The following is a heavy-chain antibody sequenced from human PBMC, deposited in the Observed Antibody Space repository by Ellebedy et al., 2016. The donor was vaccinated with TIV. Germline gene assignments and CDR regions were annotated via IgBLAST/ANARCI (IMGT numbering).Heavy chain of an antibody. CDR2: INPKSGVT. CDR3: ARGKEAVGIYPYDY. J-gene: IGHJ4*02. D-gene: IGHD6-13*01. V-gene: IGHV1-2*02. CDR1: GYTFTGYY. Sequence: AASVKVSCKASGYTFTGYYMHWVRQAPGQGPEWLGWINPKSGVTVYAQKFQDRVTMTRDTSISTAYMELSRLRSDDTAIYYWARGKEAVGIYPYDYWGQGTLVTVSS.